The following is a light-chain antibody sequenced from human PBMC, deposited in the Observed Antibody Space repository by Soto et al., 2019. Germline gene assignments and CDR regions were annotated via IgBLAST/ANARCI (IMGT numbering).Light chain of an antibody. CDR2: GAS. V-gene: IGKV3-15*01. CDR3: QQYNNWPLT. CDR1: QSVSSD. J-gene: IGKJ4*01. Sequence: EIVMTQSPATLSVSPGERATLSCRASQSVSSDLAWYEQKPGQAPRLLIYGASTRATGIPARFSGSGSGTEFTLTISSLQSEDVAVYYCQQYNNWPLTFVGGTKVEIK.